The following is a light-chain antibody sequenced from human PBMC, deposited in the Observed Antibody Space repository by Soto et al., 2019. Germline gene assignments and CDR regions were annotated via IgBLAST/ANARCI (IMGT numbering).Light chain of an antibody. CDR1: RSDVGGKNY. CDR2: EVS. Sequence: QSALTQPASVSGSPGQSITISCPETRSDVGGKNYVSWYQQNPGKAPKLMIYEVSNRPSGVSNRFSGSKSGNTASLTISGLQAEDEADYYCSSYTSSSTRVFGGGTKLTVL. CDR3: SSYTSSSTRV. J-gene: IGLJ3*02. V-gene: IGLV2-14*01.